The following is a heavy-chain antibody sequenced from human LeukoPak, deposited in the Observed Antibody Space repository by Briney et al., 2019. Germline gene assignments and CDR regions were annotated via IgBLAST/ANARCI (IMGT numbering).Heavy chain of an antibody. CDR1: GGSFTTYY. D-gene: IGHD3-10*01. V-gene: IGHV4-4*07. J-gene: IGHJ4*02. Sequence: SETLSLTCTVSGGSFTTYYWSWIRQPAGGGLEGIGHIDSSGTTNYNPSLKSRVTMSTDPTKNHFSLKLSSVTAADTAIYYCARDAKYYYGSRTFFFYEHWGQGTLLTVSS. CDR2: IDSSGTT. CDR3: ARDAKYYYGSRTFFFYEH.